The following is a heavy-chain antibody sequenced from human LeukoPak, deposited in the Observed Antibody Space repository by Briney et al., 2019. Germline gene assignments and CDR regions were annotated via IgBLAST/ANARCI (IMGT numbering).Heavy chain of an antibody. D-gene: IGHD3-3*01. CDR3: ARTNEYDFWSGYYTVWGAFDI. Sequence: PGGSLRLSCAASGFTFSSYAMSWVRQAPGKGLEWVSAISGSGGSTYYADSVKGRFTISRDNSKNTLYLQMNSLRAEDTAVYYCARTNEYDFWSGYYTVWGAFDIWGQGTMVTVSS. J-gene: IGHJ3*02. V-gene: IGHV3-23*01. CDR1: GFTFSSYA. CDR2: ISGSGGST.